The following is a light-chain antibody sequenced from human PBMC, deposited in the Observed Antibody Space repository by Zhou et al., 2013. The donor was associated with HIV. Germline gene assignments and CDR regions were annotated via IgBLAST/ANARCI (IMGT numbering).Light chain of an antibody. CDR2: AAS. Sequence: DIQMTQSPSSLSASVGDTVTITCRASQSVTNYLNWYQQKPGKAPKLLIYAASSLQAGVPSRFSGSGSGTDFTLTISSLQPEDFATYYCQQSYSLPPTFGPGTKVDIK. V-gene: IGKV1-39*01. J-gene: IGKJ3*01. CDR1: QSVTNY. CDR3: QQSYSLPPT.